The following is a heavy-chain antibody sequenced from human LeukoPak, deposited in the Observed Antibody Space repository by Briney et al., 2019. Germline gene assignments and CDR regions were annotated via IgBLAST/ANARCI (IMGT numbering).Heavy chain of an antibody. V-gene: IGHV4-59*01. CDR2: IYYSGST. Sequence: SETLSLTCTVSGGSISSYYWSWIWQPPGKGLEWIGYIYYSGSTNYNPSLKSRVTISVDTSKNQFSLKLSSVTAADTAVYYCARGLLDGYTHPAAFDIWGQGTVVTVSS. D-gene: IGHD5-24*01. CDR3: ARGLLDGYTHPAAFDI. CDR1: GGSISSYY. J-gene: IGHJ3*02.